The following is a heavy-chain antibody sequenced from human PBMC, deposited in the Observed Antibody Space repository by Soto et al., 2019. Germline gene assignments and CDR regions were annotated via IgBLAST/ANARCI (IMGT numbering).Heavy chain of an antibody. CDR1: GFTFSTSG. D-gene: IGHD6-13*01. CDR3: AKDWGSSGWYNGFDP. Sequence: QVQLVESGGGVVQSGRSLRLSCAASGFTFSTSGMHWIRQAPGKGLEWVAMISHDGGATYYVDSVKGRFTISRDTDKNMLHLQMDSLRPEDTATYYCAKDWGSSGWYNGFDPWGQGTLVTVSS. CDR2: ISHDGGAT. J-gene: IGHJ5*02. V-gene: IGHV3-30*18.